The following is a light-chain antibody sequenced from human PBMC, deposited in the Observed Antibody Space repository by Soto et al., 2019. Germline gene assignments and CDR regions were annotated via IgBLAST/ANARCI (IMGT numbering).Light chain of an antibody. CDR3: CSYAGSSTLV. CDR2: EGS. V-gene: IGLV2-23*01. Sequence: QSALTQPASVSGSPGQSITLSCTGTSSDVGSYNLVSWYQQHPGKAPKVMIFEGSKRPSGVSTRFAGSKSGNTASLTISGLQAEDEADYYCCSYAGSSTLVFGGGTKLTVL. CDR1: SSDVGSYNL. J-gene: IGLJ2*01.